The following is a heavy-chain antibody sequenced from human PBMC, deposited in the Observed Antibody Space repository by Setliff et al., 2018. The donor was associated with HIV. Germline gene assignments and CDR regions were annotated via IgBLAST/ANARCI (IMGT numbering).Heavy chain of an antibody. D-gene: IGHD4-17*01. Sequence: ASVKVSCKASGYTFTDNYIHWVRQAPGQGLEWMAWINSASGGTNYAQKLQGRVTMTTDTSTSTAYMELRSLRSDDTAVYYCARDGWWRQYDYGIDYWGQGTLVTVSS. CDR3: ARDGWWRQYDYGIDY. CDR2: INSASGGT. CDR1: GYTFTDNY. V-gene: IGHV1-2*02. J-gene: IGHJ4*02.